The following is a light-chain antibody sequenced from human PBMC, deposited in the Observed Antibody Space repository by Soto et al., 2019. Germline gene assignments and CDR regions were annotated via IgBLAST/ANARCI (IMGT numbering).Light chain of an antibody. CDR1: NSNIGINY. V-gene: IGLV1-51*01. J-gene: IGLJ2*01. Sequence: QSVLTQPPSVSAAPGQKVTISCSGSNSNIGINYVSWYQHLPGTAPKLLIFDDNKRPSGIADRFSASKSGTSATLGITGLQTGDEADYYCGTWDSSLSAEVFGGGTKLTVL. CDR2: DDN. CDR3: GTWDSSLSAEV.